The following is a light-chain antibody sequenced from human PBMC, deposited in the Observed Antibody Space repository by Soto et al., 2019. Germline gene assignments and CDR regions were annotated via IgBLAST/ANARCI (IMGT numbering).Light chain of an antibody. Sequence: DIQMTQSPSSLSASVGDTVTLSCRASQDISNYLAWYQQRPGQVPRLLIYAASTLQSGVPSRFSGSGSGTDFTLTSSTLQPEDVATYYCQKGDYPAPFSFGPGTKVDIK. J-gene: IGKJ3*01. CDR2: AAS. V-gene: IGKV1-27*01. CDR3: QKGDYPAPFS. CDR1: QDISNY.